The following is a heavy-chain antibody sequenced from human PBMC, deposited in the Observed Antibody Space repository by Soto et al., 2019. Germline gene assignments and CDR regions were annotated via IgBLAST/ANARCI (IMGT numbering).Heavy chain of an antibody. D-gene: IGHD5-18*01. CDR2: MHYTGFS. CDR3: ARLQRYYYYMDV. J-gene: IGHJ6*03. CDR1: GDSVTSHY. Sequence: SETLSLTCSFSGDSVTSHYLTWIRQSPEKGLEWIGYMHYTGFSHYNPSIKSRLTISVDTAKNQFSLKLTSVTAADTAVYYCARLQRYYYYMDVWGKGTAVTVSS. V-gene: IGHV4-59*08.